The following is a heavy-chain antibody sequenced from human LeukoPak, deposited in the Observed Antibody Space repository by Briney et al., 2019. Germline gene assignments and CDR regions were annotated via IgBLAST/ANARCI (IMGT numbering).Heavy chain of an antibody. CDR3: ARRWLGDPYGMDV. CDR1: GFTFSSYW. Sequence: PGGSLRLSCAASGFTFSSYWMSWVRQAPGKGLEWVANIKQDGSEKYYVDSVKGRFTVSRDNSKDTLYLEINSLRGEDTATYYCARRWLGDPYGMDVWGQGTTVTVSS. V-gene: IGHV3-7*03. D-gene: IGHD3-10*01. J-gene: IGHJ6*02. CDR2: IKQDGSEK.